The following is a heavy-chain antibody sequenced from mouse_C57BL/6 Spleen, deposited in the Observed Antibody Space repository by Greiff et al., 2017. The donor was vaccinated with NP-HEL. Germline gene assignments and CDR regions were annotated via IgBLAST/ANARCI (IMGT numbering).Heavy chain of an antibody. CDR3: ARYDDDDGDYFDY. Sequence: QVQLKESGAELVRPGTSVKVSCKASGYAFTNYLIEWVKQRPGQGLEWIGVINPGSGGTNYNEKFKGKATLTADKSSSTAYMQLSSLTSEDSAVYFCARYDDDDGDYFDYWGQGTTLTVSS. D-gene: IGHD2-4*01. CDR1: GYAFTNYL. V-gene: IGHV1-54*01. J-gene: IGHJ2*01. CDR2: INPGSGGT.